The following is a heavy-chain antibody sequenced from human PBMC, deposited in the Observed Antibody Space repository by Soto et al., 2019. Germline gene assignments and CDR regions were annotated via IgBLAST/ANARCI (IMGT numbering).Heavy chain of an antibody. CDR2: ISYNGNT. Sequence: HVQPPESGPGVVKPSVTLSLTGSVSGGAIRNHYWSWIRQPPGKGLEWIGYISYNGNTNYKPSLKGRGTMSVDTSRNQISLKLTTVTDADTAVYYCTRANWYSEYWGQGTLVTVSS. V-gene: IGHV4-59*11. CDR3: TRANWYSEY. CDR1: GGAIRNHY. J-gene: IGHJ4*02. D-gene: IGHD7-27*01.